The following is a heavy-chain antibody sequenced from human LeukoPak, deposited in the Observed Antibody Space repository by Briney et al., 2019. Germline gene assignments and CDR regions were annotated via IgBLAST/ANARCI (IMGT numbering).Heavy chain of an antibody. CDR2: ISSSGDSL. CDR3: AREVVIVPDYFYYGLDV. Sequence: PGGSLRLSCAASGFTFSDYYMTWIRQAPGKGLEWVSFISSSGDSLYYADSVRGRFIISRDNAKNSLFLQMSSLRAEDTAVYYCAREVVIVPDYFYYGLDVWGQGTTVTVSS. D-gene: IGHD2/OR15-2a*01. J-gene: IGHJ6*02. V-gene: IGHV3-11*01. CDR1: GFTFSDYY.